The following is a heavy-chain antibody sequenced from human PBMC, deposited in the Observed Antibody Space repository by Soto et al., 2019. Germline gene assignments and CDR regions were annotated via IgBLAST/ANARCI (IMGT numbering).Heavy chain of an antibody. Sequence: GASVKVSRKASGYTFSSYDLNWVRQASGQGLEWMGWMNPNTGNTGYAQRFQDRVKMTRNTSISTAYLELSSLRSGDTAVYFCARVGGYSYSDYWGQGTLVTVSS. CDR2: MNPNTGNT. J-gene: IGHJ4*02. CDR1: GYTFSSYD. V-gene: IGHV1-8*01. D-gene: IGHD5-18*01. CDR3: ARVGGYSYSDY.